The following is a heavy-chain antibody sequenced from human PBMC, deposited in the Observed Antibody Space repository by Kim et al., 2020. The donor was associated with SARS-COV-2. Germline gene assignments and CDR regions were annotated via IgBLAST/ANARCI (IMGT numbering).Heavy chain of an antibody. Sequence: SETLSLTCTVSGGPFDDLYWTWIRQPAGKGLEWIGHIHTNGQTNYNPSLESRVTMSLETSKSQFSLRLNSVTAADTAVYYCVSDGTCYGGCPLDQWAKGTLVSVSP. CDR2: IHTNGQT. CDR1: GGPFDDLY. D-gene: IGHD2-21*01. CDR3: VSDGTCYGGCPLDQ. V-gene: IGHV4-4*07. J-gene: IGHJ4*02.